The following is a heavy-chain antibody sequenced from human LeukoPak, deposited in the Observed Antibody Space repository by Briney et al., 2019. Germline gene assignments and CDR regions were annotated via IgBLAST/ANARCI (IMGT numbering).Heavy chain of an antibody. CDR1: GLTVTSNY. J-gene: IGHJ5*02. D-gene: IGHD1-26*01. CDR2: IYSGGRGGST. Sequence: GGSLRLSCAASGLTVTSNYMTWVRQAPGKGLEWVSVIYSGGRGGSTYYAVSGKGRFTISRDNSKNTLYLQMNSLRVEDTAVYYCTRVRSPNWFDPWGQGTLVTVSS. CDR3: TRVRSPNWFDP. V-gene: IGHV3-66*01.